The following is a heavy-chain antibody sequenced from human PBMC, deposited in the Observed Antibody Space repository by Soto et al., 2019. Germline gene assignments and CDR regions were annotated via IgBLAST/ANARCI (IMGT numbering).Heavy chain of an antibody. J-gene: IGHJ5*02. Sequence: SVKVSCKASGGTFSSYAISWVRQAPGQGLEWMGGIIPIFGTANYAQKFQGRVTITADESTSTAYMELSSLRSEDTAVYYCAREGYSYGHNWFDPWGQGTLVTVSS. CDR2: IIPIFGTA. CDR3: AREGYSYGHNWFDP. CDR1: GGTFSSYA. V-gene: IGHV1-69*13. D-gene: IGHD5-18*01.